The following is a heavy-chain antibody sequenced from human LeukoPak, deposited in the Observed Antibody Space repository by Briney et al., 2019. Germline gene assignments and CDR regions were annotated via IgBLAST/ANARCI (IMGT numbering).Heavy chain of an antibody. D-gene: IGHD2-15*01. CDR1: GFTFHNYG. V-gene: IGHV3-33*01. J-gene: IGHJ4*02. CDR2: IWYDESNT. Sequence: GGSLRLSCAASGFTFHNYGMHWVRQAPGKGLEWVALIWYDESNTYYADSVKGRFTISRENSNNTLYLQMNRLRAEDTAVYYCARDQQRFCSGGTCYLGFEYWGQGILVTVSS. CDR3: ARDQQRFCSGGTCYLGFEY.